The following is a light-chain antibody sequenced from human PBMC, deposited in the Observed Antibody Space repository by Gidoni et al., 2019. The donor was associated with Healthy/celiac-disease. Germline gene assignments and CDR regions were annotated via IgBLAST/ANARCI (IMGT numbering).Light chain of an antibody. CDR2: LGS. CDR3: MQALQTPIT. Sequence: IVMTQSPLSLPVTPAEPASISCQSSPSLMHSNGYNYLDWYLQKPGQSPKLLIYLGSNRASGVPDRFSGSGSGTDFTLKISRVEAEDVGVYYCMQALQTPITFGQGTRLEIK. CDR1: PSLMHSNGYNY. V-gene: IGKV2-28*01. J-gene: IGKJ5*01.